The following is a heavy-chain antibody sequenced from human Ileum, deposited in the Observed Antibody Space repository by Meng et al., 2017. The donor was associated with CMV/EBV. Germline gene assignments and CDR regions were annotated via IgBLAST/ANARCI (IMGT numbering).Heavy chain of an antibody. CDR1: GFTFKNYG. CDR3: AKRSSGYRADY. CDR2: ISSGGDNT. Sequence: GESLKISCAVSGFTFKNYGMHWVRQAPGKGLEWVSGISSGGDNTYYADSVKGRFTISRDNSINTLYLQINSLRVEDTAVYYCAKRSSGYRADYWGQGTLVTVSS. D-gene: IGHD3-22*01. J-gene: IGHJ4*01. V-gene: IGHV3-23*01.